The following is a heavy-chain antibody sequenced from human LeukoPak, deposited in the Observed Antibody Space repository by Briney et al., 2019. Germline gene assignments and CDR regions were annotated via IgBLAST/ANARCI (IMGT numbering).Heavy chain of an antibody. CDR1: GGTFSSHA. J-gene: IGHJ4*02. Sequence: ASVKVSCKASGGTFSSHAISWVRQAPAQGLKWMGGIIPIFGTANYAQKFQGRVTITADESTSTAYMELSSLRSEDTAVYYCARVRITMVRGVYSPLDYWGQGTLVTVSS. CDR2: IIPIFGTA. V-gene: IGHV1-69*13. D-gene: IGHD3-10*01. CDR3: ARVRITMVRGVYSPLDY.